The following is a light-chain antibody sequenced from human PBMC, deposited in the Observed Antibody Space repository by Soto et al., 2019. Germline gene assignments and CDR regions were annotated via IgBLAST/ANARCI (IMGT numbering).Light chain of an antibody. CDR3: CSYAGSSTLAV. J-gene: IGLJ7*01. CDR2: EVS. CDR1: SSDVGSYNL. Sequence: QSALTQPASVSGSPGQSITISCTGTSSDVGSYNLVSWYQQHPTKAPKLMIYEVSKRPAGVSNRFSGSKSDNTASLTISGLQAEDEADYYCCSYAGSSTLAVFGGGTQLTVL. V-gene: IGLV2-23*02.